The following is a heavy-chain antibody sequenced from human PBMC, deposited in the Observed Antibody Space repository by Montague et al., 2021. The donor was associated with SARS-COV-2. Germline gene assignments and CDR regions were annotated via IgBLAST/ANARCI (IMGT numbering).Heavy chain of an antibody. CDR2: ALYNKGT. D-gene: IGHD3-9*01. CDR3: VRHPHYDGLNGPPDF. CDR1: GVSVTDYY. V-gene: IGHV4-59*08. Sequence: SETLSLTCTVSGVSVTDYYWSWIRQPPGKGLEWVGDALYNKGTNFNPSLKSRVAISVDTSKNQFSLRLTAVTAADTALYYCVRHPHYDGLNGPPDFWDQGTLVTVSS. J-gene: IGHJ4*02.